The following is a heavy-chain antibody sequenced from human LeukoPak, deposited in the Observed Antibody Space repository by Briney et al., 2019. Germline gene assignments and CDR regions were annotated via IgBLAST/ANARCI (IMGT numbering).Heavy chain of an antibody. CDR1: GYTFTSYG. CDR3: AKKGPEYCSDSICYVLGWPFDY. Sequence: GASVKVSCKASGYTFTSYGISWVRQAPGQGLEWMGWISAYNGNTNYAQKLQGRVTMTTDTSTSTAYMELRSLRSDDTAVYYCAKKGPEYCSDSICYVLGWPFDYWGQGTLVTVSS. J-gene: IGHJ4*02. D-gene: IGHD2-15*01. V-gene: IGHV1-18*01. CDR2: ISAYNGNT.